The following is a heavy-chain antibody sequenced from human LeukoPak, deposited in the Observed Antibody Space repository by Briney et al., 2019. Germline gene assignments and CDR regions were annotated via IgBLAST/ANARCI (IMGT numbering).Heavy chain of an antibody. Sequence: PGGSLRLSCAASGFTFSSYGMHWVRQAPGKGLEWVAVISYDGSNKYYADSVKGRFTISRDNSKNTLYLQMNSLRAEDTAVYYCAKEVIMITFGGVSPGRDVWGQGTTVTVSS. D-gene: IGHD3-16*01. CDR2: ISYDGSNK. J-gene: IGHJ6*02. CDR1: GFTFSSYG. V-gene: IGHV3-30*18. CDR3: AKEVIMITFGGVSPGRDV.